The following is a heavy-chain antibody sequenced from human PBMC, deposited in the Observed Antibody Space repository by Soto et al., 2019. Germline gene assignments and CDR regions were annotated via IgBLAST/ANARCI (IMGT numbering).Heavy chain of an antibody. CDR2: ISSSASYI. V-gene: IGHV3-21*01. D-gene: IGHD2-15*01. J-gene: IGHJ5*02. CDR1: GFSFSSYS. Sequence: EVQLVESGGGLVKPGGSLRLSCAASGFSFSSYSMNWVRQAPGKGLEWVSSISSSASYINYADSVKGRFTISRDNAKKSLYLQMNSLRAEDTAVYYCARGYAGYCRAGTCYWFDPWGQGTLVTVSS. CDR3: ARGYAGYCRAGTCYWFDP.